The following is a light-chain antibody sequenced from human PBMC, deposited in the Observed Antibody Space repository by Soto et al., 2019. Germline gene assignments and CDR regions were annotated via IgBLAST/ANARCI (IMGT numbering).Light chain of an antibody. CDR3: AAWDDGLSGPHVV. J-gene: IGLJ2*01. CDR2: RNN. CDR1: SSNIGSNS. V-gene: IGLV1-44*01. Sequence: QAVVTQPPSASGTPGQRVTISCSGSSSNIGSNSVNWYQQLPGTAPKLLIYRNNQRPSGVPDRFSGSKSGTSASLAISGLQSEDEADYYCAAWDDGLSGPHVVFGGGTKLTVL.